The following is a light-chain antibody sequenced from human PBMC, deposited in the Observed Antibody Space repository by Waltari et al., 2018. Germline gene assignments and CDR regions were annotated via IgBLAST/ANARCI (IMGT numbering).Light chain of an antibody. J-gene: IGKJ4*01. V-gene: IGKV3-11*01. CDR3: QQRSTWPLT. Sequence: EIVLTQSPATLSLSPGARATLSCRASQSVSSHLAWYQEKPGQAPRLPIYDVSNRATGIPARFSGSGSGTDFTLTISSLEPEDFAVYYCQQRSTWPLTFGGGTKVEIK. CDR2: DVS. CDR1: QSVSSH.